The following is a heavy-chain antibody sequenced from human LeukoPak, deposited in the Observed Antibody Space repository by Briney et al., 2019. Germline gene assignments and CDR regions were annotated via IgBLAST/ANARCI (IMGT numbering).Heavy chain of an antibody. CDR1: GYTFSGKY. J-gene: IGHJ4*02. Sequence: GASVKVSCKTSGYTFSGKYIYWLRQAPGQGLEWMGWINPNSGDTNYAQKFQGRVTMTRDTSISTAYMELSRLRSDDTAVYYCARDLDRGYSGDYWGQGTLVTVSS. CDR2: INPNSGDT. CDR3: ARDLDRGYSGDY. D-gene: IGHD5-12*01. V-gene: IGHV1-2*02.